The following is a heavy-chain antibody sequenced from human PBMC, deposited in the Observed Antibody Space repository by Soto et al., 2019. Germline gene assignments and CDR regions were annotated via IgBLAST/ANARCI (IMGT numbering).Heavy chain of an antibody. J-gene: IGHJ4*02. D-gene: IGHD6-6*01. Sequence: GGSLRLSCAASGFTFSSYAMSWVRQAPGKGLEWVSAISGSGGSTYYADSVKGRFTISRDDSKNTLYLQMNSLRAEDTAVYYCARAYSSSPAGYFDYWGQGTLVTVSS. CDR3: ARAYSSSPAGYFDY. V-gene: IGHV3-23*01. CDR2: ISGSGGST. CDR1: GFTFSSYA.